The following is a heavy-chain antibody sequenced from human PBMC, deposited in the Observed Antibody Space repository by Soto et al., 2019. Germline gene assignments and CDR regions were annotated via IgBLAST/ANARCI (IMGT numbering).Heavy chain of an antibody. D-gene: IGHD5-12*01. J-gene: IGHJ6*02. Sequence: SETLSLTCTVSGGSISSSSYYWGWIRQPPGKGLEWIGSIYYSGSTYYNPSLKSRVTISVDTSKNQFSLKLSSVTAADTAVYYCARHAGRWLQFSCYFYGMDFWGQGTTGTVS. CDR3: ARHAGRWLQFSCYFYGMDF. CDR1: GGSISSSSYY. CDR2: IYYSGST. V-gene: IGHV4-39*01.